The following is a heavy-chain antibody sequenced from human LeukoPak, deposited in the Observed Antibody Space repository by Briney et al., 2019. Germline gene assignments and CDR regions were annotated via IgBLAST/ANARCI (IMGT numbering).Heavy chain of an antibody. Sequence: TGGSLRLSCAASGFTFSSYAMHWVRQAPGKGLEWVAVISYDGSNKYYADSVKGRFTISRDNSKNTLYLQMNSLRAEDTAVYYCAKYTIFGDDYWGQGTLVTVSS. V-gene: IGHV3-30*14. J-gene: IGHJ4*02. CDR3: AKYTIFGDDY. CDR1: GFTFSSYA. CDR2: ISYDGSNK. D-gene: IGHD3-3*01.